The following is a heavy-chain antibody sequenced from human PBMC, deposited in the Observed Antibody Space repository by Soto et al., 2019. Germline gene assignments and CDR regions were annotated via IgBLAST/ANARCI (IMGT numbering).Heavy chain of an antibody. CDR3: ASAGVDCSGGSCYSLAAWFDP. J-gene: IGHJ5*02. CDR2: INHSGST. D-gene: IGHD2-15*01. Sequence: SETLSLTSAVYGGSFSGYDGSWIRQPPGKGLEWIGEINHSGSTNYNPSLKSRVTISVDTSKNQFSLKLSSVTAADTAVYYCASAGVDCSGGSCYSLAAWFDPWGQVTLVTVS. V-gene: IGHV4-34*01. CDR1: GGSFSGYD.